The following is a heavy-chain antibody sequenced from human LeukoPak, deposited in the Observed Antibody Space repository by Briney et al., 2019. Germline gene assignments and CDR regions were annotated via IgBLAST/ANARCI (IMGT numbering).Heavy chain of an antibody. CDR1: GGSISSGGYS. CDR2: IYYSGST. J-gene: IGHJ4*02. Sequence: PSQTLSLTCAVSGGSISSGGYSWSWIRQPPGKGLEWIGYIYYSGSTNYNPSLKSRVTISVDTSKNQFSLKLSSVTAADTAVYYCARGEGSGSYYSYFDYWGQGTLVTVSS. CDR3: ARGEGSGSYYSYFDY. V-gene: IGHV4-30-4*07. D-gene: IGHD1-26*01.